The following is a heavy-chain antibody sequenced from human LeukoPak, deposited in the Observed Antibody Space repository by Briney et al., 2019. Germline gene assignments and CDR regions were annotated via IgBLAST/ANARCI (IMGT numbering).Heavy chain of an antibody. CDR2: IYYSGST. Sequence: MSSETLSLTCTVSGGSISSGGYYWTWIRQHPGKGLEWIGYIYYSGSTYYNPSLKSRVTISVDTPKNQFSLKLSSVTAADTAVYYCARRSSSNWGWFDPWGQGTLVTVPS. CDR3: ARRSSSNWGWFDP. J-gene: IGHJ5*01. V-gene: IGHV4-31*03. CDR1: GGSISSGGYY. D-gene: IGHD6-13*01.